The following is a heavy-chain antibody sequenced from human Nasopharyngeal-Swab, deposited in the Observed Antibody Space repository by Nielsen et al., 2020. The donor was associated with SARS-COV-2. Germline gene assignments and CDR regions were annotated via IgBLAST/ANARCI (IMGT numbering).Heavy chain of an antibody. CDR3: ASESVTGAVGAFDI. CDR1: GYTFTSYA. Sequence: ASVKVSCKASGYTFTSYAMHWVRQAPGQRLGWMGWINAGNGNTKYSQKFQGRVTITRDTSASTAYMELSSLRSEDTAVYYCASESVTGAVGAFDIWGQGTMVTVSS. J-gene: IGHJ3*02. CDR2: INAGNGNT. D-gene: IGHD7-27*01. V-gene: IGHV1-3*01.